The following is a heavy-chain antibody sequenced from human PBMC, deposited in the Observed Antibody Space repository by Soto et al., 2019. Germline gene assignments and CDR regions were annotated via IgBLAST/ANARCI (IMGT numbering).Heavy chain of an antibody. J-gene: IGHJ4*02. CDR3: AKRRGAGGHFDY. CDR2: IWYDGSNK. D-gene: IGHD2-15*01. V-gene: IGHV3-33*06. Sequence: PGGSLRLSCAASGFTFSSYGMHWVRQAPGKGLEWVAVIWYDGSNKYYADSVKGRFTISRDNSKNTLSLQMNSLTAEDTAVYFCAKRRGAGGHFDYWGQGALVTVSS. CDR1: GFTFSSYG.